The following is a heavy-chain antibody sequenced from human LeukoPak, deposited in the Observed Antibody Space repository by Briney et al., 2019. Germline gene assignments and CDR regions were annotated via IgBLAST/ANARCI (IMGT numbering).Heavy chain of an antibody. CDR2: IYTSGST. V-gene: IGHV4-4*07. J-gene: IGHJ3*02. CDR3: ARGAVVPAAIGAFDI. Sequence: SETLSLTCTVSGGSISSYYWSWIRQPAGKGLEGIGRIYTSGSTNYNPSLKSRVTMSVDTSKNQFSLKLSSVTAADTAVYYCARGAVVPAAIGAFDIWGQGTMVTVSS. D-gene: IGHD2-2*01. CDR1: GGSISSYY.